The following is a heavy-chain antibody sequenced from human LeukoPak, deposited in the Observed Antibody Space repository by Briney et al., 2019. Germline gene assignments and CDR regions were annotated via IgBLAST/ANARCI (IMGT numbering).Heavy chain of an antibody. Sequence: SVKVSCKASGGTFSSYAISWVRQAPGQGLEWMGGIIPIFGTANYAQKFQGRVTITTDESTSTAYMELSSLRSEDTAVYYCARDLSSGSYYGYWGQGTLVTVSS. CDR2: IIPIFGTA. CDR3: ARDLSSGSYYGY. J-gene: IGHJ4*02. V-gene: IGHV1-69*05. D-gene: IGHD3-10*01. CDR1: GGTFSSYA.